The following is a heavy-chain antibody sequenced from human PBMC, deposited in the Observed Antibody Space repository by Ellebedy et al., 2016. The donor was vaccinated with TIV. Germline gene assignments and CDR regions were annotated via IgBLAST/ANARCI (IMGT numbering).Heavy chain of an antibody. D-gene: IGHD4-11*01. Sequence: GESLKISXVASGFTFGRYWMHWVRQAPGNKLVWVSRIKSDGSSTTYADFVKGRFTTSRDNARNTLYLQMNSLRGEDTAVYFCARDRGDYSISGPWGQGTLVTVSS. CDR1: GFTFGRYW. V-gene: IGHV3-74*01. J-gene: IGHJ5*02. CDR3: ARDRGDYSISGP. CDR2: IKSDGSST.